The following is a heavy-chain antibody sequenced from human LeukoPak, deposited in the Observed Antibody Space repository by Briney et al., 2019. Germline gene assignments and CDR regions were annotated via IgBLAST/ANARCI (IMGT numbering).Heavy chain of an antibody. J-gene: IGHJ6*03. CDR1: GFTFSSYG. D-gene: IGHD3-22*01. CDR3: AKDREVVTSPYYYYMDV. CDR2: IRYDGSNK. Sequence: GGSLRLSCAASGFTFSSYGMHWVRQAPGKGLEWVAFIRYDGSNKYYADSVKGRFTISRDNSKNTLYLQMSSLRAEDTAVYYCAKDREVVTSPYYYYMDVWGKGTTVTVSS. V-gene: IGHV3-30*02.